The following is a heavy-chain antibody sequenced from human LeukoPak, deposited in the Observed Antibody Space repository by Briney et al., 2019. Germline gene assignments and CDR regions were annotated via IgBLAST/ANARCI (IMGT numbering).Heavy chain of an antibody. CDR1: GYSFTSYW. CDR2: ISAYNGNT. J-gene: IGHJ4*02. D-gene: IGHD5-24*01. V-gene: IGHV1-18*04. CDR3: VRVEMATIFDY. Sequence: GESLKISCKGSGYSFTSYWIGWVRQMPGKGLEWMGWISAYNGNTNYAQKLQGRVTMTTDTSTSTAYMELRSLRSDDTAVYYCVRVEMATIFDYWGQGTLVTVSS.